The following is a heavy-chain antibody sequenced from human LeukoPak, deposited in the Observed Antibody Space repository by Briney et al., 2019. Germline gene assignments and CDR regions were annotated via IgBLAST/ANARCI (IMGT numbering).Heavy chain of an antibody. CDR1: GFTFSSYW. CDR3: ARGEGWFGLRYLDY. D-gene: IGHD4-17*01. J-gene: IGHJ4*02. CDR2: IKQDGSEK. V-gene: IGHV3-7*01. Sequence: GGSLRLSCAASGFTFSSYWMSWVRQAPGKGLEWVANIKQDGSEKYYVDSVKGRFTISGDNAKNSLYLQMNSLRAEDTAVYYCARGEGWFGLRYLDYWGQGTLVTVSS.